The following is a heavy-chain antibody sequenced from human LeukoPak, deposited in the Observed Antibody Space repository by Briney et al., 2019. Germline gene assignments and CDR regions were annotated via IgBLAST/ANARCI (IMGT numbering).Heavy chain of an antibody. Sequence: SVKVSCKASGGTFSSYAISWVRQAPGQGLEWMGGIIPIFGTANYAQKFQGRVTITTDESTSTAYMELSSLRSEDTAVYYCAREDCSSTSCYRGYYFDYWGQGTLVTVSS. J-gene: IGHJ4*02. V-gene: IGHV1-69*05. CDR3: AREDCSSTSCYRGYYFDY. CDR2: IIPIFGTA. D-gene: IGHD2-2*02. CDR1: GGTFSSYA.